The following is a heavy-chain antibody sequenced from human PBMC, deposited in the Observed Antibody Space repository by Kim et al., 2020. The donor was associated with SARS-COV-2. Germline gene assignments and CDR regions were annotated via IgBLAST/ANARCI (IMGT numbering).Heavy chain of an antibody. D-gene: IGHD3-9*01. CDR2: ISGSGGST. CDR3: AKDQLRYFDWLLSRSGFDY. Sequence: GGSLRLSCAASGFTFSSYAMSWVRQAPGKGLEWVSAISGSGGSTYYADSVKGRFTISRDNSKNTLYLQMNSLRAEDTAVYYCAKDQLRYFDWLLSRSGFDYWGQGTLVTVSS. CDR1: GFTFSSYA. J-gene: IGHJ4*02. V-gene: IGHV3-23*01.